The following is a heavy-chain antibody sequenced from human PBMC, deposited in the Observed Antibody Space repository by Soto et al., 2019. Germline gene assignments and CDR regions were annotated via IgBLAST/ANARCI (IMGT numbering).Heavy chain of an antibody. Sequence: CGPPLANPTRPLPLTCPFSGFSLRTSAMCVTWIRESPGKALEWLALMDCDDDKYYSTSLKTRLTISKDTSKNQVVLTMTDMDPVDTAPYYCPRIQGTRMAPTDYWGQGTLVTVSS. CDR1: GFSLRTSAMC. J-gene: IGHJ4*02. CDR3: PRIQGTRMAPTDY. D-gene: IGHD5-12*01. V-gene: IGHV2-70*13. CDR2: MDCDDDK.